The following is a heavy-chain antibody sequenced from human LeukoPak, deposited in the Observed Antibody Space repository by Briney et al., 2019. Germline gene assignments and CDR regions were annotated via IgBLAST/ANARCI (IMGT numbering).Heavy chain of an antibody. J-gene: IGHJ4*02. CDR1: GYTFTGYY. CDR3: ARGYFDILTGYYPPAYFDY. CDR2: IIPIFGTA. D-gene: IGHD3-9*01. V-gene: IGHV1-69*13. Sequence: ASVKVSCKASGYTFTGYYMHWVRQAPGQGLEWMGGIIPIFGTANYAQKFQGRVTITADESTSTAYMELSSLRSEDTAVYYCARGYFDILTGYYPPAYFDYWGQGTLVTVSS.